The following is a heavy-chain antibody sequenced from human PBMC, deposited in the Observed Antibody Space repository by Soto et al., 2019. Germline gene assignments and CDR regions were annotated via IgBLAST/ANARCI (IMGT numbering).Heavy chain of an antibody. D-gene: IGHD6-25*01. Sequence: VQLLESGGGVVQPGRSLKLSSRASGFTFSLYGMHWVRQAPGKGLEWLAVISFDGKNRYYADSVKGRFTISRDNSKTTLFLQMSSLRPDDTAASFCAKGAQAAAVLDHWGQGALVTVAS. V-gene: IGHV3-30*18. J-gene: IGHJ4*02. CDR3: AKGAQAAAVLDH. CDR2: ISFDGKNR. CDR1: GFTFSLYG.